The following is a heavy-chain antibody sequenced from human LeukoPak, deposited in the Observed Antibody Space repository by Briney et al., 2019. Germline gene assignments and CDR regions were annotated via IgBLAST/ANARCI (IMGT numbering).Heavy chain of an antibody. CDR3: AREGPFGDLNWFDP. Sequence: SETLSLTCTVSGGSISSYYWSWIRQPPGKGLEWIGYISYSGSTNYNSSLKSRVTISVATSKNQFSLKLSSVTAADTAVYYCAREGPFGDLNWFDPWGQGTLVTVSS. CDR2: ISYSGST. D-gene: IGHD4-17*01. J-gene: IGHJ5*02. V-gene: IGHV4-59*01. CDR1: GGSISSYY.